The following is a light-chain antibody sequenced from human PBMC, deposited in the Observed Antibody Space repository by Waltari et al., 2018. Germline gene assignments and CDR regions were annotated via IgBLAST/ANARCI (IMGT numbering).Light chain of an antibody. Sequence: QSALTQPASASGSPGQPISIPSTRTSSAVGDYNYASCDQQHPGQAPKLMIYDVTKRPSGVSNRFSGSKSGNTASLTISGLQAEDEADYYCISYTTRRLWVFGGGTQLTVL. CDR3: ISYTTRRLWV. CDR1: SSAVGDYNY. CDR2: DVT. V-gene: IGLV2-14*03. J-gene: IGLJ3*02.